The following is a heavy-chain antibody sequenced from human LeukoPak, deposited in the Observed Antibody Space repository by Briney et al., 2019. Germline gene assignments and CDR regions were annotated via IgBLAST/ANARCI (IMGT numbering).Heavy chain of an antibody. CDR2: ISGGGITT. CDR1: GFTFSRSW. D-gene: IGHD6-19*01. Sequence: PGGSLRLSCAASGFTFSRSWMTWVRQAPGKGLEWVSTISGGGITTYYADSAKGRFTISRDNSKNTMFLQMNSLRADDTAVYYCPRQSYASGWNPFDYWGQGILVTVSS. V-gene: IGHV3-23*01. J-gene: IGHJ4*02. CDR3: PRQSYASGWNPFDY.